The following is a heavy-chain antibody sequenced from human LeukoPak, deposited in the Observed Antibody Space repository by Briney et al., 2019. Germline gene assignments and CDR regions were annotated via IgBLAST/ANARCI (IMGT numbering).Heavy chain of an antibody. D-gene: IGHD3-10*01. V-gene: IGHV3-23*01. J-gene: IGHJ4*02. CDR1: GFTFSTYV. Sequence: GGSLRLFCAASGFTFSTYVMNWVRQAPGKALEWVSAIGGTDGTTFYADSVKGRFAISRDNSKDTLFLDMHTLRAEDTALYYCTKRVDGSGTYYIDYWGQGTLVTVSS. CDR2: IGGTDGTT. CDR3: TKRVDGSGTYYIDY.